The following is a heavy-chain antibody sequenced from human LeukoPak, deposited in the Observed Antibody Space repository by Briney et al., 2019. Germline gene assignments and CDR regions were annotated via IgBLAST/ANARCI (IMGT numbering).Heavy chain of an antibody. CDR3: AMGLAAAGTSYYYYMDV. CDR2: IIPIFGTA. Sequence: SVKVSCKASGGTFSSYAISWVRQAPGQGLEWVGRIIPIFGTANYAQKFQGRVTITTDESTSTAYMELSSLRSEDTAVYYCAMGLAAAGTSYYYYMDVWGKGTTVTVSS. D-gene: IGHD6-13*01. V-gene: IGHV1-69*05. CDR1: GGTFSSYA. J-gene: IGHJ6*03.